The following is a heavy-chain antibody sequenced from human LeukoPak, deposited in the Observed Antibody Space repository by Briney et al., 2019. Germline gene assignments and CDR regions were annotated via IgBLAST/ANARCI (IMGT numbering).Heavy chain of an antibody. CDR1: GGSINSGGYY. D-gene: IGHD2-2*01. V-gene: IGHV4-31*03. CDR3: ARGYCTTTSCYFPLKGFDP. CDR2: IYYTGRT. J-gene: IGHJ5*02. Sequence: PSETLSLSCTVSGGSINSGGYYWNWIRPHPGKGLEWVGYIYYTGRTFYNPSLRSRVTMSADTSKNDFSLRLSSVTAADTAVYYCARGYCTTTSCYFPLKGFDPWGQGTLVTVSS.